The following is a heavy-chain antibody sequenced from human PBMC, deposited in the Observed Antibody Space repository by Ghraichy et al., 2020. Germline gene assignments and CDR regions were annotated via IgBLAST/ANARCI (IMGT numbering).Heavy chain of an antibody. Sequence: GGSLRLSCAASGFTFSSYSMNWVRQAPGKGLEWVSSISSSSSYIYYADSVKGRFTISRDNAKNSLYLQMNSLRAEDTAVYYCARDWAKFGSYSAGGYWGQGTLVTVSS. CDR2: ISSSSSYI. CDR1: GFTFSSYS. V-gene: IGHV3-21*01. J-gene: IGHJ4*02. D-gene: IGHD1-26*01. CDR3: ARDWAKFGSYSAGGY.